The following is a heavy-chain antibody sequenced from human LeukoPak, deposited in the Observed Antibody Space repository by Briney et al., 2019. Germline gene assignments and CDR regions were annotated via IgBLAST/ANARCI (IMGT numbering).Heavy chain of an antibody. V-gene: IGHV4-34*01. J-gene: IGHJ4*02. CDR2: INHSGST. Sequence: SETLSLTCAVYGGSFSGYYWSWIRQPPGKGLEWIGEINHSGSTNYNPSLKSRVTISVDTSKNQFSLKLSSVTAADTAVYYCARHQSSYFFDYWGQGTLVTVSS. CDR3: ARHQSSYFFDY. CDR1: GGSFSGYY. D-gene: IGHD6-13*01.